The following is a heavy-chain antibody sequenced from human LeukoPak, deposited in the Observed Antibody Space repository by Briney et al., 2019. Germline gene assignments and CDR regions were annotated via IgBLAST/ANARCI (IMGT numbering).Heavy chain of an antibody. CDR1: GFTFTNYM. D-gene: IGHD1-14*01. V-gene: IGHV3-30*04. Sequence: GGSLRLSCAASGFTFTNYMMHWVRQAPGKGLEWVAVILEDGRIQHYADSVQGRFTISRDNSKNTLFLQMNSLRTEDTVVYFCARVQGGGFRTADYWGQGTLVTVSS. CDR2: ILEDGRIQ. CDR3: ARVQGGGFRTADY. J-gene: IGHJ4*02.